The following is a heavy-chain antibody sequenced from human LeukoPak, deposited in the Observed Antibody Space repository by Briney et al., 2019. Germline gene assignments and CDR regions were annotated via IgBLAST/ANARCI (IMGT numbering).Heavy chain of an antibody. J-gene: IGHJ4*02. D-gene: IGHD1-7*01. CDR2: ITSDGSST. Sequence: GGSLRLSCAASGFTFSSFWKHWVRQPPGKGLVWVSRITSDGSSTRSADSVKGRFTTSRDNAKNTLYLQLNSLRVEDTATYFCARDLGDGTPLDYWGQGTLVTVSS. V-gene: IGHV3-74*01. CDR3: ARDLGDGTPLDY. CDR1: GFTFSSFW.